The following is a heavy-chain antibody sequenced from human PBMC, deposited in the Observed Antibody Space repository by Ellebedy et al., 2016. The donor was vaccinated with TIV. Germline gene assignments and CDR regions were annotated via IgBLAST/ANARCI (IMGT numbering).Heavy chain of an antibody. CDR3: ARSSSTSCYPCAIDY. CDR2: ISAYNGNT. J-gene: IGHJ4*02. V-gene: IGHV1-18*01. Sequence: ASVKVSXXASGYTFTSYGISWVRQAPGQGLEWMGWISAYNGNTNYAQKLQGRVTMTTDTSTSTAYMELRSLRSEDTAVYYCARSSSTSCYPCAIDYWGQGTLVTVSS. D-gene: IGHD2-2*01. CDR1: GYTFTSYG.